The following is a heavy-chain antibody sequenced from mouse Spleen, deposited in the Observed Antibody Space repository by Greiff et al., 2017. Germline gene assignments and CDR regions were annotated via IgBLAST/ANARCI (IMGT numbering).Heavy chain of an antibody. CDR2: ISDGGSYT. J-gene: IGHJ2*01. V-gene: IGHV5-4*01. Sequence: EVKLVESGGGLVKPGGSLKLSCAASGFTFSSYAMSWVRQTPEKRLEWVATISDGGSYTYYPDNVKGRFTISRDNAKNNLYLQMSHLKSEDTAMYYCARDLLGLDYWGQGTTLTVSS. CDR3: ARDLLGLDY. CDR1: GFTFSSYA.